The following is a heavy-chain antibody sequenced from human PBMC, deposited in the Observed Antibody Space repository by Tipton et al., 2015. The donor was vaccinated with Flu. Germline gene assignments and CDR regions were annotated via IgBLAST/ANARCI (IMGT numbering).Heavy chain of an antibody. CDR1: GGSIGVTTYY. CDR2: VYYTGGT. D-gene: IGHD2/OR15-2a*01. CDR3: VRLSLSFNAFDI. V-gene: IGHV4-39*07. Sequence: PGLVKPSETLSLTCTVSGGSIGVTTYYWGWIRQPPGKGLEYIGSVYYTGGTYFNPSLKSRVTVSIDTSKKQFSLKLNSVTAADTAVYYCVRLSLSFNAFDIWGQGTTVIVSS. J-gene: IGHJ3*02.